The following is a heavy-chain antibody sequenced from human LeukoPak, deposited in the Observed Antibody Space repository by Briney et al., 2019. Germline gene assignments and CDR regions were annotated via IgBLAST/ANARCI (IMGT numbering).Heavy chain of an antibody. CDR3: AKDPWLVGPRGNDY. V-gene: IGHV3-21*04. CDR1: GFTFSSYS. Sequence: GGSLRLSCAASGFTFSSYSMNWVRQAPGKELEWVSSISSSSSYIYYADSVKGRFTISRDNSKNTLYLQMNSLRAEDTAVYYCAKDPWLVGPRGNDYWGQGTLVTVSS. J-gene: IGHJ4*02. CDR2: ISSSSSYI. D-gene: IGHD6-19*01.